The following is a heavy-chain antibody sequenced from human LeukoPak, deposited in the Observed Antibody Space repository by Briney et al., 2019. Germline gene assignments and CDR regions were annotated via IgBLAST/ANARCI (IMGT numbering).Heavy chain of an antibody. CDR3: ARGCSGGSCYSYFDY. CDR2: IIPIFGTA. D-gene: IGHD2-15*01. J-gene: IGHJ4*02. CDR1: GGTFSSYA. Sequence: SVKVSCKASGGTFSSYAISWVRQAPGQGLEWMGRIIPIFGTANYAQKFRGRVTITTDESTSTAYMGLSSLRSEDTAVYYCARGCSGGSCYSYFDYWGQGTLVTVSS. V-gene: IGHV1-69*05.